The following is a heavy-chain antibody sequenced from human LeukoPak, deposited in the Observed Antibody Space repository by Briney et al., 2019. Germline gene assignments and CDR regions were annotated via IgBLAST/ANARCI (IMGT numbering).Heavy chain of an antibody. CDR3: TRDDRGSGYDQKYYYYYYYMDV. Sequence: KPGASVNVSCKASGYTFTSYGISWVRQAPGQGLEWMGWISSYNGNTNYAQKLQGRFTITTDTSTSTADMELWSRRSEHNAVFYCTRDDRGSGYDQKYYYYYYYMDVWGKGTTVTVSS. V-gene: IGHV1-18*01. J-gene: IGHJ6*03. CDR1: GYTFTSYG. D-gene: IGHD5-12*01. CDR2: ISSYNGNT.